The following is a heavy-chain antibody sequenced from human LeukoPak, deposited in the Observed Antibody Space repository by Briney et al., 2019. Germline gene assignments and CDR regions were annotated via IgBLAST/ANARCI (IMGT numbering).Heavy chain of an antibody. CDR1: GFTFSSYA. CDR2: ISGSGGST. J-gene: IGHJ4*02. V-gene: IGHV3-23*01. D-gene: IGHD3-22*01. Sequence: PGGSLRLSCAASGFTFSSYAMSWVRQAPGKGLEWVSAISGSGGSTYYADSVKGRFTISRDNSKNTLYLQMNSLRAEDTAVYYCAKAIENYYDSSGYPRSSFDYWGQETLVTVSS. CDR3: AKAIENYYDSSGYPRSSFDY.